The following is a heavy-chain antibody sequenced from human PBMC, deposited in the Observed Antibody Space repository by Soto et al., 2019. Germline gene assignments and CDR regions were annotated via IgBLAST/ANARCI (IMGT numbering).Heavy chain of an antibody. CDR1: GFTFSSYA. Sequence: EVQLLESGEGLVQPGGSLRLSCAASGFTFSSYAMSWVRQAPGKGLEWVSAISGSGGSTYYADSVKGRFTISRDNSKNTLYLQMNSLRAEDTAVYYCATMDDGSGSQNWFDPWGQGTLVTVSS. J-gene: IGHJ5*02. CDR3: ATMDDGSGSQNWFDP. CDR2: ISGSGGST. D-gene: IGHD3-10*01. V-gene: IGHV3-23*01.